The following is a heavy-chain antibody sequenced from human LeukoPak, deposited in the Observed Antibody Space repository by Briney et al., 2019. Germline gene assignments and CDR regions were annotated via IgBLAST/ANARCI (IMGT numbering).Heavy chain of an antibody. CDR1: GFTFGDYW. Sequence: GGSLRLPCAASGFTFGDYWMSWVRQAPGKGPEWVATIKQDGSEEHYVDSVKGRFTVSRDNARNSLFLQMNSLRVEDTAVYYCTTYKNWVAGDVWGQGTTVSVSS. CDR2: IKQDGSEE. V-gene: IGHV3-7*01. CDR3: TTYKNWVAGDV. J-gene: IGHJ6*02. D-gene: IGHD7-27*01.